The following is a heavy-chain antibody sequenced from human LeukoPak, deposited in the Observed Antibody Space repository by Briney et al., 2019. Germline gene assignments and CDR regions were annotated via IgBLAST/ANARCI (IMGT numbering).Heavy chain of an antibody. J-gene: IGHJ4*02. CDR2: MNPNSGNT. CDR1: GYTFTSYD. CDR3: VRVPRRSGYGRSFYRFDY. D-gene: IGHD5-12*01. V-gene: IGHV1-8*01. Sequence: ASVKVSCKASGYTFTSYDINWVRQATGQGLEWMGWMNPNSGNTGCAQKFQGRVTMTRNTSISTAYMELSSLRSEDTAVYYCVRVPRRSGYGRSFYRFDYWGQGTLVTVSS.